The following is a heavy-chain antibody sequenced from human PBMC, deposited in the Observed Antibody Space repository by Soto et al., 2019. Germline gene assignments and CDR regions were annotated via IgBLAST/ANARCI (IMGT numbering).Heavy chain of an antibody. V-gene: IGHV4-34*01. J-gene: IGHJ6*02. CDR1: GWSFSGYY. Sequence: XETLDLTFSVDGWSFSGYYWSWIRQPPGKGLEWIGEINHSGSTNYNPSLKSRVTISVDTSKNQFSLKLSSVTAADTAVYYCARLKRLYYYYGMDVWGQGNTVTVSS. CDR2: INHSGST. CDR3: ARLKRLYYYYGMDV.